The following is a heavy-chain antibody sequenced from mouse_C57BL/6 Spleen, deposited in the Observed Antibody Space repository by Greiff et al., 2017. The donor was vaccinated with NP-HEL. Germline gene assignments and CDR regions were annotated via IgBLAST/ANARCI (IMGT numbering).Heavy chain of an antibody. CDR1: GYTFTDYE. CDR3: TKMENERGAWFAY. V-gene: IGHV1-15*01. CDR2: IDPETGGT. D-gene: IGHD2-3*01. J-gene: IGHJ3*01. Sequence: QVQLKQSGAELVRPGASVTLSCKASGYTFTDYEMHWVKQTPVHGLEWIGAIDPETGGTAYNQKFKGKAILTADKSSSTAYMELRSLTSEDSAVYYCTKMENERGAWFAYWGQGTLVTVSA.